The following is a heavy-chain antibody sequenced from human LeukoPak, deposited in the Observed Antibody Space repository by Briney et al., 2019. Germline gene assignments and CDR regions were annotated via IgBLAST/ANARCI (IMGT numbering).Heavy chain of an antibody. CDR2: INPNSGGT. D-gene: IGHD3-10*01. CDR3: ATVLLWFGESPEDYFDY. Sequence: ASVKVSCKASGYTFTGYYMHWARQAPGQGLEWMGWINPNSGGTNYAQKFQGRVTMTRDTSISTAYMELSRLRSDDTAVYYCATVLLWFGESPEDYFDYWGQGTLVTVSS. J-gene: IGHJ4*02. V-gene: IGHV1-2*02. CDR1: GYTFTGYY.